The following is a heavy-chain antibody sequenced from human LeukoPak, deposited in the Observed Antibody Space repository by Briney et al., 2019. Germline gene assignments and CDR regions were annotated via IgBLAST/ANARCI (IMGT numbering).Heavy chain of an antibody. J-gene: IGHJ4*02. CDR2: IIPIFGTA. CDR1: GGTFSSYA. V-gene: IGHV1-69*05. CDR3: ARDWYSGSYFDY. Sequence: SVKVSCKASGGTFSSYAISWVRQAPGQGLEWMGGIIPIFGTANYAQKLQGRVTMTTDTSTSTAYMELRSLRSDDTAVYYCARDWYSGSYFDYWGQGTLVTVSS. D-gene: IGHD1-26*01.